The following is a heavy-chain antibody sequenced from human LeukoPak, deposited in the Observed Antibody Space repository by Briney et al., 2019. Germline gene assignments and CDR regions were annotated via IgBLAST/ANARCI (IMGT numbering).Heavy chain of an antibody. Sequence: GESLKISCKCSGYSFTSYWIGWVRQMPGKGLEWMGIIYPGDSDTRYSPSFQGQVTISADKSISTAYLQWSSLKASDTAMYYCARHPAYCSGGSCYSDYWGQGTLVTVSS. V-gene: IGHV5-51*01. D-gene: IGHD2-15*01. CDR1: GYSFTSYW. CDR2: IYPGDSDT. CDR3: ARHPAYCSGGSCYSDY. J-gene: IGHJ4*02.